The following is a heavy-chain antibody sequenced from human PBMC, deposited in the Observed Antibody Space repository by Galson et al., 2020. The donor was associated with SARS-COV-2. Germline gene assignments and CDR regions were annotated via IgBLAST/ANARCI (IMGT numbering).Heavy chain of an antibody. Sequence: GESLKISCAASGFTFSSYAMHWVRQAPGKGLEWVAVISYDGSNKYYADSVKGRFTISRDNSKNTLYLQMNSLRAEDTAVYYCASFVNYGMDVWGQGTTVTVSS. D-gene: IGHD2-21*01. J-gene: IGHJ6*02. CDR1: GFTFSSYA. CDR2: ISYDGSNK. CDR3: ASFVNYGMDV. V-gene: IGHV3-30-3*01.